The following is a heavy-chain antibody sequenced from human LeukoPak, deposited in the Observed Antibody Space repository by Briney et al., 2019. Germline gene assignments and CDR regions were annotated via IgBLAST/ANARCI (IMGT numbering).Heavy chain of an antibody. D-gene: IGHD3/OR15-3a*01. V-gene: IGHV1-69*01. CDR1: GGTFSSYA. J-gene: IGHJ6*02. Sequence: SVKVSCKASGGTFSSYAISWVRQAPGQGLEWMGGIIPIFGTANYAQKFQGRVTITADESTSTAYMELSSLRSEDTAVYYCARSRTGYISYYYYYGMDVWGQGTTVTVPS. CDR2: IIPIFGTA. CDR3: ARSRTGYISYYYYYGMDV.